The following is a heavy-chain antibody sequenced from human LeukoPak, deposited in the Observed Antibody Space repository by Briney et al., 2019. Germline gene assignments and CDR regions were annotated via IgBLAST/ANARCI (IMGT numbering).Heavy chain of an antibody. CDR2: TYYRSKWYH. Sequence: SQTLSLTCAISGDSVSSNSAAWTWIRQSPSRGLEWLGRTYYRSKWYHDYAVSVKSRITFNPDTSKNQISLQLNSVTPEDTAVYYCARAAGTGYYFDYWGQGTLVTVSS. J-gene: IGHJ4*02. D-gene: IGHD1-1*01. CDR3: ARAAGTGYYFDY. CDR1: GDSVSSNSAA. V-gene: IGHV6-1*01.